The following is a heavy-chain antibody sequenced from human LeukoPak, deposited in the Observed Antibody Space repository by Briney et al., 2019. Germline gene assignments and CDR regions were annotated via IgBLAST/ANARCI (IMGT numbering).Heavy chain of an antibody. V-gene: IGHV1-69*04. J-gene: IGHJ4*02. CDR2: IIPILGIA. Sequence: VASVKLSCKASGGTFSSYAISWVRQAPGQGLEWMGRIIPILGIANYAQKFQGRVTITADKSTSTAYMELSSLRSEDTAVYYCARDPTYYYDSSGYPLDYWGQGTLVTVSS. CDR3: ARDPTYYYDSSGYPLDY. CDR1: GGTFSSYA. D-gene: IGHD3-22*01.